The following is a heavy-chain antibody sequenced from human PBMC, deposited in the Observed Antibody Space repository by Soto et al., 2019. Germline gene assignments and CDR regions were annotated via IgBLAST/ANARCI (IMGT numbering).Heavy chain of an antibody. J-gene: IGHJ4*02. CDR1: GFTFSTYG. CDR3: ARGLPTVTAQYYFDY. D-gene: IGHD4-17*01. Sequence: QVQLVESGGGVVQPGRSLRLSCAASGFTFSTYGMHWVRQAPGKGLEWVAVIWYDGSNKYYADSVRGRFTISRDNSKNTLDVEMNSLRAEDTAVYYWARGLPTVTAQYYFDYWGQGTLVTVSS. CDR2: IWYDGSNK. V-gene: IGHV3-33*01.